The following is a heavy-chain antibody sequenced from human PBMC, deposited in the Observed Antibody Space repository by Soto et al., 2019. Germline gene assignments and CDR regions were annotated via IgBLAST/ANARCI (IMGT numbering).Heavy chain of an antibody. CDR2: IYPGDSDT. J-gene: IGHJ4*02. V-gene: IGHV5-51*01. Sequence: GESLKISCKGSGYSFTSYWIGWVRQMPGKGLEWMGIIYPGDSDTRYSPSFQGQVTISADKSISTAYLQWSSLKASDTAMYYCVRRPDTAMGPAQYYFDYWGQGTLVTVSS. CDR1: GYSFTSYW. CDR3: VRRPDTAMGPAQYYFDY. D-gene: IGHD5-18*01.